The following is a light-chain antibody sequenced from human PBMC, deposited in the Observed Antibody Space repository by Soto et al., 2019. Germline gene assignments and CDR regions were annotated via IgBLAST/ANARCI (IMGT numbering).Light chain of an antibody. V-gene: IGLV2-14*01. CDR3: SSYTSSGTLVV. J-gene: IGLJ2*01. CDR1: RSDIGGYKY. Sequence: QSALTQPASVSGSPGQSITISCTGTRSDIGGYKYVSWYQQHPGKAPKLMIFEVSNRPSGVSNRFSGSKSGNTASLTISGLQADDEADYYCSSYTSSGTLVVFGGGTKLTVL. CDR2: EVS.